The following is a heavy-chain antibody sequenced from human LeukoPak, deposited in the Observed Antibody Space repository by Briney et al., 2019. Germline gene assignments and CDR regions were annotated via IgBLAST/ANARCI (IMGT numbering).Heavy chain of an antibody. Sequence: GGSLRLSCAASGFTFSSYAMHWVRQAPGKGLEWVAVISYDGSNKYYADSVKGRFTISRDNSKNTLYLQTNSLRAEDTAVYYCAREYYYDSSGRHWFDPWGQGTLVTVSS. CDR3: AREYYYDSSGRHWFDP. J-gene: IGHJ5*02. CDR2: ISYDGSNK. V-gene: IGHV3-30-3*01. D-gene: IGHD3-22*01. CDR1: GFTFSSYA.